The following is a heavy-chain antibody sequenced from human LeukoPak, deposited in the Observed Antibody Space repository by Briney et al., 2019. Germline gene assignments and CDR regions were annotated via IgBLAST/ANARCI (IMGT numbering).Heavy chain of an antibody. CDR2: MNPNSGNT. CDR1: GYTFTSYD. Sequence: GASVRVSCKASGYTFTSYDINWVRQATGQGLEWMGWMNPNSGNTGYAQKFQGRVTMTRNTSISTAYMELSSLRSEDTAVYYCAAVYCSGGSCYFGDWGQGTLVTVSS. V-gene: IGHV1-8*01. CDR3: AAVYCSGGSCYFGD. D-gene: IGHD2-15*01. J-gene: IGHJ4*02.